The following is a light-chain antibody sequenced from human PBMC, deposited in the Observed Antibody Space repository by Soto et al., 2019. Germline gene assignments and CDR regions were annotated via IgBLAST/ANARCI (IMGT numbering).Light chain of an antibody. J-gene: IGLJ2*01. Sequence: QSVLTQPASVSGSPGQSITISCTGTSSDVGGYNYVSWYQQHPGKAPKLMIYDVSNRPSGVSNRFSGSKSGNTASLTISVLQAEDEADYYCSSYTSSSTLGVFGGGTKVTVL. CDR3: SSYTSSSTLGV. V-gene: IGLV2-14*01. CDR1: SSDVGGYNY. CDR2: DVS.